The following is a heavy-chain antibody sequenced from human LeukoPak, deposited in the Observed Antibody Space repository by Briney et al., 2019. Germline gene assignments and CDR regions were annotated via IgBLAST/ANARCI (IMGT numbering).Heavy chain of an antibody. Sequence: GASVKVSCKASGGTFSSYAISWVRQAPGQGLEWMGRTIPIFGTANYAQKFQGRVTITTDESTSTAYMELSSLRSEDTAVYYCARDNYYGSGSYDYWGQGTLVTVSS. CDR1: GGTFSSYA. D-gene: IGHD3-10*01. CDR2: TIPIFGTA. CDR3: ARDNYYGSGSYDY. J-gene: IGHJ4*02. V-gene: IGHV1-69*05.